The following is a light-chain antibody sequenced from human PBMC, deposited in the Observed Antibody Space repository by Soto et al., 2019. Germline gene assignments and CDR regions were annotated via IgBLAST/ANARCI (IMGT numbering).Light chain of an antibody. CDR2: DVT. CDR3: CSYAGSYTYV. J-gene: IGLJ1*01. Sequence: VLTQPRSVSGSPGQSVTISCTGTSSDVGGYNYVSWYQHHPGKAPKLMIYDVTKRPSGVRDRFSASKSGNTASLTISGLQAEDEADYYCCSYAGSYTYVFGTGTKVTVL. V-gene: IGLV2-11*01. CDR1: SSDVGGYNY.